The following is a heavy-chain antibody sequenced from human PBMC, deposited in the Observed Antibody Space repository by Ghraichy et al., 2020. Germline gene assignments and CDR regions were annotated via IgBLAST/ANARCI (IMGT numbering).Heavy chain of an antibody. CDR3: ARSAPRYFDL. CDR2: TYYRSQWYY. CDR1: GDTVSSNNAA. V-gene: IGHV6-1*01. J-gene: IGHJ2*01. D-gene: IGHD6-6*01. Sequence: SQTLSLTCAISGDTVSSNNAAWNWIRQSPSRGLEWLGRTYYRSQWYYDYAVSVKSRITINADTSKNQFSLHLNSVTPEDTALYYCARSAPRYFDLWGRGTLVTVSS.